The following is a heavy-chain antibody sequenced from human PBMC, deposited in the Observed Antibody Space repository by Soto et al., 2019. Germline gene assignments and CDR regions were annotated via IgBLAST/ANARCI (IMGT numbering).Heavy chain of an antibody. CDR1: GFTFSSYW. V-gene: IGHV3-7*01. Sequence: GGSLRLSCAASGFTFSSYWMSWVRQAPGKGLEWVANIKQDGSEKYYVDSVKGRFTISRDNAKNSLYLQMNSLRAEDTAVYYCAREDYSKNYYYYMDVWGKGTTVTVSS. D-gene: IGHD4-4*01. J-gene: IGHJ6*03. CDR2: IKQDGSEK. CDR3: AREDYSKNYYYYMDV.